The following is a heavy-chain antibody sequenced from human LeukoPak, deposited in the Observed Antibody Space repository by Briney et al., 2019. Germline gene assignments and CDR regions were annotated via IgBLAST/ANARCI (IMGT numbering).Heavy chain of an antibody. CDR3: ARDLEI. Sequence: GGSLRLSCVASGFTFSGYWMTWVRQPPGKGLEWVAIIKQDGSEKYYVNSVKGRFTISRDNAKNSLYLQLNNLRAEDTAVYYCARDLEIWGQGTMVTVSS. J-gene: IGHJ3*02. CDR1: GFTFSGYW. V-gene: IGHV3-7*01. CDR2: IKQDGSEK.